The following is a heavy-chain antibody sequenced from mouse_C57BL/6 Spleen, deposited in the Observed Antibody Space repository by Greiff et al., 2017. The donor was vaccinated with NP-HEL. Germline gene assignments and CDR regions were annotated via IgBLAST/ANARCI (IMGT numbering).Heavy chain of an antibody. V-gene: IGHV5-9*01. J-gene: IGHJ4*01. CDR2: ISGGGGNT. Sequence: EVQLVESGGGLVKPGGSLKLSCAASGFTFSSYTMSWVRQTPEKRLEWVATISGGGGNTYYPDSVKGRFTISRDNAKNTLYLQMSSLRSEDTALYYCARIYYGNYEVSMDYWGQGTSVTVSS. D-gene: IGHD2-1*01. CDR1: GFTFSSYT. CDR3: ARIYYGNYEVSMDY.